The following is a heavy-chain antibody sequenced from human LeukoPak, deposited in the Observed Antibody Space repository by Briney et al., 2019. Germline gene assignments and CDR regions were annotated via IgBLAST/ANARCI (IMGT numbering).Heavy chain of an antibody. CDR1: GFTFSSYG. J-gene: IGHJ4*02. V-gene: IGHV3-48*01. D-gene: IGHD3-10*01. Sequence: GGSLRLSCAASGFTFSSYGMTWVRQAPGKGLEWVSYISSSSSTIYYADSVKGRFTISRDNAKNSLYLQLNSLRAEDTAVYYCARDRDGFDYWGQGTLVTVSS. CDR3: ARDRDGFDY. CDR2: ISSSSSTI.